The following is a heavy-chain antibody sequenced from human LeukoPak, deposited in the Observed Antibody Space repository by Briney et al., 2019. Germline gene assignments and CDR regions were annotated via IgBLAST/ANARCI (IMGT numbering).Heavy chain of an antibody. J-gene: IGHJ5*02. Sequence: SETLSLTCAVSGGSFSGYYWSWIRQPPGKGLEWIGEINHSGSTNYNPSLKSRVTISVDTSKNQFSLKRSSVTAADTAVYYCARGCGVRGRGSYYGSGSRYNWFDPWGEGTLVTVS. CDR2: INHSGST. CDR1: GGSFSGYY. D-gene: IGHD3-10*01. V-gene: IGHV4-34*01. CDR3: ARGCGVRGRGSYYGSGSRYNWFDP.